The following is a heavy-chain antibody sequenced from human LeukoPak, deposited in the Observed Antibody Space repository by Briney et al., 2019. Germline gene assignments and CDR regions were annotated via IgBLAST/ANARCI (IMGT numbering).Heavy chain of an antibody. CDR1: GFTFSSYW. J-gene: IGHJ4*02. CDR2: IKTDGSST. Sequence: PGGSLRLSCAASGFTFSSYWMYWVRQAPGKGPVWVSRIKTDGSSTGYADSVKGRFTISRDNAKNTLYLQMNSLSAEDTAVYYCARESGAAAPGLWGQGTLVTVSS. D-gene: IGHD6-13*01. V-gene: IGHV3-74*01. CDR3: ARESGAAAPGL.